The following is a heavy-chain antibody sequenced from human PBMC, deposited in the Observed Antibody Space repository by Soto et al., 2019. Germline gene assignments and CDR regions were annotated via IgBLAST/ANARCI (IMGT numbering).Heavy chain of an antibody. Sequence: LRLSCAASGFIFSSYWMHWVRQAPGKGLVWVSRLHSDGRTTSYADSVKGRFTISRDNAKNTLYLQMNSLRAEDTAVYYCARELPTTIRGGYYYSYGMEVWGQGTTVTVSS. D-gene: IGHD2-2*02. CDR2: LHSDGRTT. V-gene: IGHV3-74*01. CDR1: GFIFSSYW. J-gene: IGHJ6*02. CDR3: ARELPTTIRGGYYYSYGMEV.